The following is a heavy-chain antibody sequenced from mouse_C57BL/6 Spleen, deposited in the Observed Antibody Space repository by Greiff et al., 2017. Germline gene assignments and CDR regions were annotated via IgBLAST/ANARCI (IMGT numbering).Heavy chain of an antibody. D-gene: IGHD3-3*01. CDR1: GYTFTSYW. Sequence: VQLQPPWAELVKPGASVKMSCKASGYTFTSYWITWVKQRPGQGLEWLGALYPGSGSTNYNEKFKSKATLTVDPSSSTAYMQLSSLTSEDSAVYYCARRDLGFSDYWGQGTTRTVSS. J-gene: IGHJ2*01. V-gene: IGHV1-55*01. CDR2: LYPGSGST. CDR3: ARRDLGFSDY.